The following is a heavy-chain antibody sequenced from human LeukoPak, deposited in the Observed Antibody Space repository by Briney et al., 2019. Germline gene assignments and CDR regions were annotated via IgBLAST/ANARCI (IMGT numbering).Heavy chain of an antibody. CDR3: ARDPYYYDSSGYLAAEGHAFDI. Sequence: GGSLRLSCAASGFTFSSYSMSWVRQAPGKGLEWVSSISSSSSYTYYADSVKGRFTISRDNAKNSLCLQMNSLRAEDTAVYYCARDPYYYDSSGYLAAEGHAFDIWGQGTMVTVSS. D-gene: IGHD3-22*01. CDR2: ISSSSSYT. J-gene: IGHJ3*02. CDR1: GFTFSSYS. V-gene: IGHV3-21*01.